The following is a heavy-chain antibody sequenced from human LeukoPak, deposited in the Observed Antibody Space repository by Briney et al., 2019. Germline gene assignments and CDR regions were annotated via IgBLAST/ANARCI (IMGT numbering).Heavy chain of an antibody. D-gene: IGHD3-3*01. J-gene: IGHJ4*02. CDR3: AREGGFYRPLDY. CDR1: GFIISNYA. Sequence: GSLRLSCSASGFIISNYAMHWVRQPPGKGLEWIGEVHLDGRTNYNPSLKSRLIMSVDLPENHISLKLTSVTAADTAVYYCAREGGFYRPLDYSGQGTLVTVSS. V-gene: IGHV4-4*02. CDR2: VHLDGRT.